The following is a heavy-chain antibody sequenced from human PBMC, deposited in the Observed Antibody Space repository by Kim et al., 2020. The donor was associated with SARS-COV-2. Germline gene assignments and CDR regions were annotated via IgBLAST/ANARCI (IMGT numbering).Heavy chain of an antibody. J-gene: IGHJ4*02. Sequence: ASVKVSCKASGYTFTGYYMHWVRQAPGQGLEWMGWINPNSGGTNYAQKFQGRVTMTRDTSISTAYMELSRLRSDDTAVYYCARSWGMITFGGVMVSDYWGQGTLVTVSS. D-gene: IGHD3-16*01. CDR2: INPNSGGT. CDR1: GYTFTGYY. V-gene: IGHV1-2*02. CDR3: ARSWGMITFGGVMVSDY.